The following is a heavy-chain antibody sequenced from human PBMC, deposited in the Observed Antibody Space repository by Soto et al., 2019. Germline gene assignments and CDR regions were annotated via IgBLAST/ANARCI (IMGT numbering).Heavy chain of an antibody. D-gene: IGHD2-2*01. Sequence: LSLTCSVPGGSINSYWWSWIRQPAGKGLEWIGRVYSSGTTDYNPSLNSRATMSVETSKNQFSLKLTSVTAADTAVYYCARDIGSYAYAEGYWGQGIQVTVSS. J-gene: IGHJ4*02. CDR3: ARDIGSYAYAEGY. CDR1: GGSINSYW. V-gene: IGHV4-4*07. CDR2: VYSSGTT.